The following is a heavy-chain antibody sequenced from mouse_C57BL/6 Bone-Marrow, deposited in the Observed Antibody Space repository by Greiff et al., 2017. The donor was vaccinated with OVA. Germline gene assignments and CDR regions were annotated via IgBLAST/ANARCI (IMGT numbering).Heavy chain of an antibody. Sequence: QVQLQQPGAELVKPGASVKVSCKASGYTFTSYWMHWVKQRPGQGLEWIGRIHPSDSDTNYNQKFKGKATLTVDKSSSTAYMQLSSLTSEDSAVYYCARAEVLRPPYAMDYWGQGTSVTVSS. CDR3: ARAEVLRPPYAMDY. V-gene: IGHV1-74*01. CDR1: GYTFTSYW. D-gene: IGHD1-2*01. J-gene: IGHJ4*01. CDR2: IHPSDSDT.